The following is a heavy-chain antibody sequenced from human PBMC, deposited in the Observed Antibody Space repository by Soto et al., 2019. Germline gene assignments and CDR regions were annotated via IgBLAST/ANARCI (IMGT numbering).Heavy chain of an antibody. J-gene: IGHJ4*02. V-gene: IGHV4-39*02. Sequence: QLQLQESGPGLVKPSETLSLTCTVSGGSISSSTYHWAWIRQPPGKGLEWIASIYYTGTTYYSPSRKSRVTMSVDTSKNHFSLKLSSVTAADTAVYYCSRESESASEHWGQGTLVTVSS. CDR1: GGSISSSTYH. CDR2: IYYTGTT. CDR3: SRESESASEH.